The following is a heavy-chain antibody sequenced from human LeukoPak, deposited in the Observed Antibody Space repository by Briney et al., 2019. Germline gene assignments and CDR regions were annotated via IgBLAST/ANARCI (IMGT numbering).Heavy chain of an antibody. V-gene: IGHV4-39*01. Sequence: SSETLSLTCTVSGGSISSSSYYWGWIRQPPGKGLEWIGSIYYSGSTYYNPSLKSRVTISVDTSKNQFSLKLSSVTAADTAVYYCARHHRWLQSSNLDYWGQGTLVTVSS. D-gene: IGHD5-24*01. CDR1: GGSISSSSYY. J-gene: IGHJ4*02. CDR3: ARHHRWLQSSNLDY. CDR2: IYYSGST.